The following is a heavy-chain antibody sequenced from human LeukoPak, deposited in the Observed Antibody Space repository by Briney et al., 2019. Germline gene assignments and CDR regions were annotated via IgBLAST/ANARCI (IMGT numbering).Heavy chain of an antibody. CDR3: TRENNYKVDY. D-gene: IGHD1-1*01. V-gene: IGHV3-21*01. Sequence: GGSLRLSCAASGFTFSSYSMNWVRQAPGKGLEWVSSISSSSSYIYYADSVKGRFTISRDNAENSLYLQMNSLRVGDTAVYYCTRENNYKVDYWGQGTLVTVSS. CDR2: ISSSSSYI. J-gene: IGHJ4*02. CDR1: GFTFSSYS.